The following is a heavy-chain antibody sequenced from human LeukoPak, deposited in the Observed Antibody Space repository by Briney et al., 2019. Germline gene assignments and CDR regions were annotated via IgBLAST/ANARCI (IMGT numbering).Heavy chain of an antibody. CDR3: ARDRSVFYYYAMDV. CDR2: ISYDGSNE. D-gene: IGHD1-26*01. CDR1: GFTFSSYT. J-gene: IGHJ6*02. Sequence: PGGSLRLSCAASGFTFSSYTMHWIRQAPGKGLEWVAVISYDGSNEFYADSVKGRFTISRDNSKNTLSLQMNSLRAEDTAVYYCARDRSVFYYYAMDVWGQGTTVTVAS. V-gene: IGHV3-30-3*01.